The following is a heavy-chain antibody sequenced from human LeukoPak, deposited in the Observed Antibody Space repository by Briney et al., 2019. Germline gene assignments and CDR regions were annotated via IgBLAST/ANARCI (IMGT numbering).Heavy chain of an antibody. CDR2: INPNSGGT. CDR3: ASLYGVVVIKGLDAFDI. Sequence: ASVKVSCKASGYTFAGYRTHWVRQAPGQGLEWMGWINPNSGGTNYAQRFQGRVTMTRDTSISTAYMELSRLRSDDTAVYYCASLYGVVVIKGLDAFDIWGQGTMVTVSS. CDR1: GYTFAGYR. J-gene: IGHJ3*02. V-gene: IGHV1-2*02. D-gene: IGHD3-22*01.